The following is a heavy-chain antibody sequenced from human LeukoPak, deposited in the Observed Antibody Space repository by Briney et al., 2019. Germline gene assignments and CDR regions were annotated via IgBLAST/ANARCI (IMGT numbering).Heavy chain of an antibody. V-gene: IGHV4-39*01. CDR2: TYYSGST. Sequence: PSETLSLTCTVSGGSISSSSYYWGWIRQPPGKGLEWIGSTYYSGSTYYNPSLKSRVTISVDTSKNQFSLKLSSVTAADTAVYYCARHLNGYFDYWGQGTLVTVSS. CDR3: ARHLNGYFDY. J-gene: IGHJ4*02. CDR1: GGSISSSSYY.